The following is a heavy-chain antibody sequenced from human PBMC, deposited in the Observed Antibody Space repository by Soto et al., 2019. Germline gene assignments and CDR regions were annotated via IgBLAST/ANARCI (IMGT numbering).Heavy chain of an antibody. CDR3: ARRGYDFWSGLDV. Sequence: GESLKISCKGSGYSFTGYWITWVRQMPGKGLEWMGNIDPTDSFTNYSPSFQGHVTISTDKSMSTAYLQWGTLKASDTAMYYCARRGYDFWSGLDVWGQGTTVTVSS. J-gene: IGHJ6*02. CDR2: IDPTDSFT. CDR1: GYSFTGYW. V-gene: IGHV5-10-1*01. D-gene: IGHD3-3*01.